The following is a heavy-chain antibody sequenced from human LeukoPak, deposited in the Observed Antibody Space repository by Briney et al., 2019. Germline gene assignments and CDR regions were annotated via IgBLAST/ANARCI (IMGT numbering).Heavy chain of an antibody. D-gene: IGHD6-19*01. V-gene: IGHV4-39*01. CDR3: ARRRQQWLGRYAMGTHFDY. CDR2: IYYSGST. CDR1: GGSISSSSYY. J-gene: IGHJ4*02. Sequence: PSETLSLTCTVSGGSISSSSYYWGWIRQPPGKGLEWIGSIYYSGSTYYNPSLKSRVTISVDTSKNQFSLKLSSVTAADTAVYYCARRRQQWLGRYAMGTHFDYWGQGTLVTVSS.